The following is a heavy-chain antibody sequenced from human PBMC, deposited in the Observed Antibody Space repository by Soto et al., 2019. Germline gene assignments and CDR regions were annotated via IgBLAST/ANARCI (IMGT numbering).Heavy chain of an antibody. CDR1: GDSVSSNSAA. D-gene: IGHD6-13*01. CDR3: ARGGAAAGRAFFPSYYYYYYYMDV. V-gene: IGHV6-1*01. Sequence: KQSQTLSLTCAISGDSVSSNSAAWNWIRQSPSRGLEWLGRTYYRSKWYNDYAVSVKSRITLNPDTSKNQFSLQLNSVTPEDTAVYYCARGGAAAGRAFFPSYYYYYYYMDVWGKGTTVTVSS. CDR2: TYYRSKWYN. J-gene: IGHJ6*03.